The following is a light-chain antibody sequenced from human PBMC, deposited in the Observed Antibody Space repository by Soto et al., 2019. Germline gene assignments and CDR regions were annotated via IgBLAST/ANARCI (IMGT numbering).Light chain of an antibody. V-gene: IGKV1-39*01. J-gene: IGKJ1*01. Sequence: DIQMTQSPSSLSASVGDRVTITCRASQSISSYLNWYQQKPGKAPKLLIYAASSLQSRVPSRFSGSGSGTDFTLTISSLQPEDFATYYCQQSYSTLLWTFGQGTKVEIK. CDR1: QSISSY. CDR3: QQSYSTLLWT. CDR2: AAS.